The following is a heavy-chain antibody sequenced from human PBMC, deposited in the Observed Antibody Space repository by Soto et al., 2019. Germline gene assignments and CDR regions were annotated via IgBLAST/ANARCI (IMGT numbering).Heavy chain of an antibody. J-gene: IGHJ4*02. V-gene: IGHV3-33*01. CDR2: IWYDGSNK. Sequence: LRLSCAASGFTFSSYGMHWVRQAPGKGLEWVAVIWYDGSNKYYADSVKGRFTISRDNSKNTLYLQMNSLRAEDTAVYYCARDLSDYYDSSGYFDYWGQGTLVTVSS. CDR1: GFTFSSYG. D-gene: IGHD3-22*01. CDR3: ARDLSDYYDSSGYFDY.